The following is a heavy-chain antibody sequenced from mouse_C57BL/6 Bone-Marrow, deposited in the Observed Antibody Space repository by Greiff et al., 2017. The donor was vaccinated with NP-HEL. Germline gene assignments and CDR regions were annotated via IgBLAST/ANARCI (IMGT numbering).Heavy chain of an antibody. J-gene: IGHJ3*01. D-gene: IGHD6-1*01. CDR1: GFTFSSYG. CDR2: ISSGGSYT. Sequence: VESGGDLVKPGGSLKLSCAASGFTFSSYGMSWVRQTPDKRLEWVATISSGGSYTYYPDSVKGRFTISRDNAKNTLYLQMSSLKSEDTAMYYCARLGLAWFAYWGQGALVTVSA. V-gene: IGHV5-6*01. CDR3: ARLGLAWFAY.